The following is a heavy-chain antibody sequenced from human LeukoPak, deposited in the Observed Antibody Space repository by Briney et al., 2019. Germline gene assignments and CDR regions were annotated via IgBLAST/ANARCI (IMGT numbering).Heavy chain of an antibody. CDR2: IYYSGST. Sequence: SETLSLTCTASGGSISSYYWSWIRQPPGKGLEWIGYIYYSGSTNYNPSLMSRVTISVEASKNQFSLRLSSVTAADTAVYYCARGLGYCSGGRCQQGPRVRWIWGRGTLVTVCS. CDR3: ARGLGYCSGGRCQQGPRVRWI. CDR1: GGSISSYY. D-gene: IGHD2-15*01. J-gene: IGHJ4*02. V-gene: IGHV4-59*01.